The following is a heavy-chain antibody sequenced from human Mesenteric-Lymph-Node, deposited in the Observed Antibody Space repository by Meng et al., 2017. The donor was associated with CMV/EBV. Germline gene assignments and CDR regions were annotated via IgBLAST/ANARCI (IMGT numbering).Heavy chain of an antibody. CDR1: GYTFTSYD. CDR2: INAGNGNT. Sequence: ASGYTFTSYDMHWVRQAPGQGLEWMGWINAGNGNTKYSQNFQGRVTFTRDTSATTTYMELSSLGSEDTAVYYCARGILWFGERDFDYWGQGTLVTVSS. D-gene: IGHD3-10*01. V-gene: IGHV1-3*01. J-gene: IGHJ4*02. CDR3: ARGILWFGERDFDY.